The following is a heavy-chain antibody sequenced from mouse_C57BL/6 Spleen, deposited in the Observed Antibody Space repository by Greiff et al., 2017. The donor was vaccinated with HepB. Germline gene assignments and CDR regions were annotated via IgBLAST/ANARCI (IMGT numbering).Heavy chain of an antibody. CDR1: GYTFTDYN. CDR2: INPNNGGT. Sequence: VQLKQSGPELVKPGASVKMSCKASGYTFTDYNMHWVKQSHGKSLEWIGYINPNNGGTSYNQKFKGKATLTVNKSSSTAYMELRSLTSEDSAVYYCAKDFYDGYPYYFDYWGQGTTLTVSS. CDR3: AKDFYDGYPYYFDY. J-gene: IGHJ2*01. V-gene: IGHV1-22*01. D-gene: IGHD2-3*01.